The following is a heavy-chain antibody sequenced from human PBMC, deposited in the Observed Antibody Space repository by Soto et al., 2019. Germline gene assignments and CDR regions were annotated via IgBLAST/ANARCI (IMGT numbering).Heavy chain of an antibody. V-gene: IGHV6-1*01. CDR3: ARAEGRAAAGNYYYYYMDV. J-gene: IGHJ6*03. CDR1: GDRVSSNSAA. Sequence: QSRSLTGAMSGDRVSSNSAAWNSIRPSPSRGLEWLGRTYYRSKWYNDYAVSVKSRITINPDTSKNQFSLQLNSVTPEDTAVYYCARAEGRAAAGNYYYYYMDVWGKGTTVTVSS. CDR2: TYYRSKWYN. D-gene: IGHD6-13*01.